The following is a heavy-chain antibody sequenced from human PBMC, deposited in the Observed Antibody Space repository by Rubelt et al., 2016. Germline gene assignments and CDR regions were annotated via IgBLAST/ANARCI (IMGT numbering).Heavy chain of an antibody. J-gene: IGHJ6*02. CDR3: ARGIVGATRSSYYGMDV. CDR1: GGSISRYY. CDR2: IFYSGST. Sequence: QVQLQESGPGLVKPSETLSLTCAVSGGSISRYYWSWIRQSPGKGLEWIGYIFYSGSTNYNPSLKRRLTMSVDTSKNQFSLKLSSVTAADTAGYYCARGIVGATRSSYYGMDVWGQGTTVTVSS. V-gene: IGHV4-59*12. D-gene: IGHD1-26*01.